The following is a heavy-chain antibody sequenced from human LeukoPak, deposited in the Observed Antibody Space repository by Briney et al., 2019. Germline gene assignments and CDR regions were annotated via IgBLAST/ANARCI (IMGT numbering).Heavy chain of an antibody. CDR1: GFTFSSHG. J-gene: IGHJ4*02. Sequence: PGGSLRLSCAASGFTFSSHGFYWARQAPGKGLGWVALIWYDGSNKYYADSVKGRFTISRDDSKNTLYLQMNSLRDDDTAVYYCARDISRGSLDCWGQGTLVTVSS. D-gene: IGHD3-10*01. CDR3: ARDISRGSLDC. V-gene: IGHV3-33*01. CDR2: IWYDGSNK.